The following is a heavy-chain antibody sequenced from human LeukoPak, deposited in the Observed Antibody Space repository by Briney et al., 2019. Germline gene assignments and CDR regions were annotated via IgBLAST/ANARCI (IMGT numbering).Heavy chain of an antibody. CDR3: ASSATNNWLDY. D-gene: IGHD6-25*01. J-gene: IGHJ5*01. Sequence: PSETLSLTCTVSGGSISSYYWSWIRQPPGKGLELIGYIYYRGSTNYNPSLKSRVTISVDTSKNQLSLKLTSVTAADTAVYYCASSATNNWLDYWGQGTLVTVSS. CDR1: GGSISSYY. CDR2: IYYRGST. V-gene: IGHV4-59*01.